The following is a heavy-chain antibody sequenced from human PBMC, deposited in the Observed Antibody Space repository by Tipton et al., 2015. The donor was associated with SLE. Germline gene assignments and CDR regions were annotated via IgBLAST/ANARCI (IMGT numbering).Heavy chain of an antibody. CDR3: ARVHAAGDYDSSGFSN. Sequence: TLSLTCSVSGFSVSSGYYWGWIRQPPGKGLEWIGTFYHSGTTYYSSSLKSRVTMSVDTSKNQLSLNLGSLTAADTAICYCARVHAAGDYDSSGFSNWGQGALVTVSS. D-gene: IGHD3-22*01. CDR2: FYHSGTT. V-gene: IGHV4-38-2*02. J-gene: IGHJ4*02. CDR1: GFSVSSGYY.